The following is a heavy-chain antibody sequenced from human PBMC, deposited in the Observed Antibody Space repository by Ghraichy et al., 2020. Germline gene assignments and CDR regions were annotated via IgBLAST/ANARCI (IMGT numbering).Heavy chain of an antibody. D-gene: IGHD3/OR15-3a*01. V-gene: IGHV1-2*02. J-gene: IGHJ4*02. CDR1: GYTFTNYY. CDR2: INPNSGGT. CDR3: AREVGGRDC. Sequence: ASVKVSCKASGYTFTNYYIHWVRQAPGQGLEWMGWINPNSGGTNSAQKFQGRVTMTRDTSISTAYMELSSLRSDDTAVYYCAREVGGRDCWGQGTLVTVSS.